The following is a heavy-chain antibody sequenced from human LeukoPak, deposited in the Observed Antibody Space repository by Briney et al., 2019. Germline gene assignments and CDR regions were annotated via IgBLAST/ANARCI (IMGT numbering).Heavy chain of an antibody. CDR3: ARDGGYCTNGVCFHHWFHP. CDR1: GYTFTSYG. D-gene: IGHD2-8*01. CDR2: ISAYNGNT. V-gene: IGHV1-18*01. Sequence: ASVKVSCKASGYTFTSYGISWVRQAPGQGLEWMGWISAYNGNTNYAQKLQGRVTMTTDTSTSTAYMELRSLRSDDTAVYYCARDGGYCTNGVCFHHWFHPWGQGTLVTVSS. J-gene: IGHJ5*02.